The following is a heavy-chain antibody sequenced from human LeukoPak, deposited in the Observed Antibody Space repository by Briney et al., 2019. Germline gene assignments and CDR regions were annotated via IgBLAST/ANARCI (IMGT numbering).Heavy chain of an antibody. D-gene: IGHD2-15*01. CDR1: GGSISSYY. CDR3: ATGGGRAFDI. J-gene: IGHJ3*02. V-gene: IGHV4-59*01. CDR2: IYYSGST. Sequence: SETLSLTCTVSGGSISSYYWSWIRQPPGKGLEWIGYIYYSGSTNCNPSLKSRVTISVDTSKNQFSLKLSSVTAADTAVYYCATGGGRAFDIWGQGTMVTVSS.